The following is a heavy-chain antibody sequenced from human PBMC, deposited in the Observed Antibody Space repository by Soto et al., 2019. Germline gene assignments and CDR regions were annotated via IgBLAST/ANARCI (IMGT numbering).Heavy chain of an antibody. CDR2: IYSGGST. CDR3: ARTLLAPGYYDYIWGSYRHLAGGAFDI. J-gene: IGHJ3*02. Sequence: GGSLRLSCAASGFTFSSYAMSWVRQAPGKGLEWVSVIYSGGSTYYADSVKGRFTISRHNSKNTLYLQMNSLRAEDTAVYYCARTLLAPGYYDYIWGSYRHLAGGAFDIWGQGTMVTVSS. D-gene: IGHD3-16*02. V-gene: IGHV3-53*04. CDR1: GFTFSSYA.